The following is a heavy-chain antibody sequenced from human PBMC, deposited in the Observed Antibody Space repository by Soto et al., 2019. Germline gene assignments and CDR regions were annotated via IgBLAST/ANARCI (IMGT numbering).Heavy chain of an antibody. D-gene: IGHD1-26*01. V-gene: IGHV4-34*01. Sequence: SETLSLTCAVYGGSFSGYYWSWIRQPPGKGLEWIGEINHSGSTNYNPSLKSRVTISVDTSKNQFSLKLSSVTAADTAVYYRARYGRKLAYYYYYGMDVWGQGTTVTVSS. CDR1: GGSFSGYY. CDR2: INHSGST. CDR3: ARYGRKLAYYYYYGMDV. J-gene: IGHJ6*02.